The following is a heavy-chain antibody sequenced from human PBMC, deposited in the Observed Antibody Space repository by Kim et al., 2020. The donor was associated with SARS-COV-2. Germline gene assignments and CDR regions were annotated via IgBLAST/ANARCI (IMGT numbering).Heavy chain of an antibody. J-gene: IGHJ4*02. CDR3: ARGEFPSGYSYGLGL. Sequence: SETLSLTCAVYGGSFSGYYWSWIRQPPGKGLEWIGEINHSGGTNYNPSLKSRVTISVDTSKNQFSLKLSSVTAADTAVYYCARGEFPSGYSYGLGLWGQGTLVTVSS. CDR1: GGSFSGYY. CDR2: INHSGGT. D-gene: IGHD5-18*01. V-gene: IGHV4-34*01.